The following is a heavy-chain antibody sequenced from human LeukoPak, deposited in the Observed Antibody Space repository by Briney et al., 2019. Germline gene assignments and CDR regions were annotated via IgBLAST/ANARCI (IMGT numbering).Heavy chain of an antibody. V-gene: IGHV1-2*02. CDR2: INPNSGGT. D-gene: IGHD4-17*01. J-gene: IGHJ3*02. CDR1: GYTFTGYY. Sequence: GASVKVSCKASGYTFTGYYMHWVRQAPGQGLEWMGWINPNSGGTNYAQKFQGRVTMTRDTSISTAYMELSRLRSDDTAVCYCARGATVTTFSAFDIWGQGTMVTVSS. CDR3: ARGATVTTFSAFDI.